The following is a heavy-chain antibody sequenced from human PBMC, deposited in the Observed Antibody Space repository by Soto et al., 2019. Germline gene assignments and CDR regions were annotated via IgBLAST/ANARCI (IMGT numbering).Heavy chain of an antibody. Sequence: GGSLRLSCEASGFNFSNYAMSWVRQAPGKGLEWVSAITYSGSSTYYVDSVKGRFTISRDNSKTTLYLEMNSLRAEDTALYYCANGGYTYVTDFDYWGQGILVTVSS. CDR2: ITYSGSST. CDR3: ANGGYTYVTDFDY. D-gene: IGHD5-18*01. CDR1: GFNFSNYA. J-gene: IGHJ4*02. V-gene: IGHV3-23*05.